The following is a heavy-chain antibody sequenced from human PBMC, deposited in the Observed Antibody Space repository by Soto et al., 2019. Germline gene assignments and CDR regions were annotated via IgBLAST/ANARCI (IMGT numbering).Heavy chain of an antibody. CDR1: GFTFSSYS. CDR3: ARDMYYYDSSGYDRFDY. V-gene: IGHV3-21*01. CDR2: ISSSSSYI. J-gene: IGHJ4*02. D-gene: IGHD3-22*01. Sequence: EVQLVESGGGLVKPGGSLRLSCAASGFTFSSYSMNWVRQAPGKGLEWVSSISSSSSYIYYADSVKGRFTISRDNAKNSLYLQMNSLRAEDTAVYYCARDMYYYDSSGYDRFDYWGQGTLVTGSS.